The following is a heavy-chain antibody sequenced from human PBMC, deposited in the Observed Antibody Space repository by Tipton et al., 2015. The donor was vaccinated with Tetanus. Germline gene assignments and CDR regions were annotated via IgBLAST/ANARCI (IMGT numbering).Heavy chain of an antibody. D-gene: IGHD6-19*01. CDR1: GFTFSSYS. CDR3: ARDPTAVAGTSYYYYGMDD. Sequence: SLRLSCAASGFTFSSYSMNWVRQAPGKGLEWVSSISSSSSYIYYADSVKGRFTISRDNAKNSLYLQMNSLRAEDTAVYYCARDPTAVAGTSYYYYGMDDWGQGTTVTVSS. J-gene: IGHJ6*02. CDR2: ISSSSSYI. V-gene: IGHV3-21*01.